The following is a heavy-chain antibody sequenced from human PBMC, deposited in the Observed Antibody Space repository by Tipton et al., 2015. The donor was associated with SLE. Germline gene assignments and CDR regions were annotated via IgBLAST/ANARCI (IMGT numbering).Heavy chain of an antibody. D-gene: IGHD5-24*01. CDR2: IYYSGGT. J-gene: IGHJ3*02. CDR3: ARVGMATITAFDI. Sequence: LRLSCTVSGGSISSHYWSWIRQPPGKGLEWIGYIYYSGGTNYNPSLKSRVTISVDTSKNQFSLKLSSVTAADTAVYYCARVGMATITAFDIWGQGTMVTVSS. CDR1: GGSISSHY. V-gene: IGHV4-59*11.